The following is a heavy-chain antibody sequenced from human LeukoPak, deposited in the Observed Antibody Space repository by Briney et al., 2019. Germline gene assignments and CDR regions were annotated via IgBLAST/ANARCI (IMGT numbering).Heavy chain of an antibody. J-gene: IGHJ6*02. V-gene: IGHV3-33*01. Sequence: PGRSLRPSCAAPGFTFNSYGMGCVRQAPGKGLERVAVIWYDGSNEYYADSVKGRFTISRDNSKNTLYLQMSSLRAEDTAVYYCAGDYGEYYYGMDVWGQGTTVTVSS. D-gene: IGHD4-17*01. CDR2: IWYDGSNE. CDR3: AGDYGEYYYGMDV. CDR1: GFTFNSYG.